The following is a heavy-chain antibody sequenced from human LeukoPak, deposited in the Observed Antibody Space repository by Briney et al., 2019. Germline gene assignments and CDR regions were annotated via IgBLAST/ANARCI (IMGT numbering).Heavy chain of an antibody. V-gene: IGHV1-18*01. D-gene: IGHD3-22*01. CDR3: AKTYYYDSSGLNAFDI. Sequence: ASVKVSCKASGYTFTSYGISWVRQAPVQGLEWMGWISAYNGNTNYAQKLQGRVTMTTDTSTSTAYMELRSLRSDDTAVYYCAKTYYYDSSGLNAFDIWGQGTMVTVSS. CDR2: ISAYNGNT. J-gene: IGHJ3*02. CDR1: GYTFTSYG.